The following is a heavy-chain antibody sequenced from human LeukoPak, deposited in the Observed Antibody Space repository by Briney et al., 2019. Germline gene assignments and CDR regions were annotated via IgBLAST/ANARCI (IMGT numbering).Heavy chain of an antibody. CDR1: GGSINNYY. Sequence: SETLSLTCSVSGGSINNYYGTWFRQPPGQGLEWMIYIYYTRTTNYNPSLKSRVTISVDTSKNQFSLKLSSGTAADTAVYYCARYNTLGRGFTAVDFWGQGTLVTVSS. V-gene: IGHV4-59*01. CDR2: IYYTRTT. D-gene: IGHD3-10*01. J-gene: IGHJ4*02. CDR3: ARYNTLGRGFTAVDF.